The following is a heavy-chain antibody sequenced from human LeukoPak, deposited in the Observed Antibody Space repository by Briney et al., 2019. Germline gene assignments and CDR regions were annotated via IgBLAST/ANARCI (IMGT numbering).Heavy chain of an antibody. D-gene: IGHD2-2*01. J-gene: IGHJ1*01. CDR2: ISYDGSNK. CDR1: GFTFSSYA. CDR3: ARGGIVVVPAAHGYFQH. Sequence: GGSLRLSCAASGFTFSSYAMHWVRQAPGKGLEWVAVISYDGSNKYYADSVKGRFTISRDNSKNTLYLQMNSLRAEDTAVYYCARGGIVVVPAAHGYFQHWGQGTLVTVSS. V-gene: IGHV3-30-3*01.